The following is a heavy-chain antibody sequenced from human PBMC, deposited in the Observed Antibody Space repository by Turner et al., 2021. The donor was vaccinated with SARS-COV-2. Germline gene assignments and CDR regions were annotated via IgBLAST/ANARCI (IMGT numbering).Heavy chain of an antibody. CDR3: ARRLVVQGTDDYSYYYGMDV. CDR2: IYYGGSP. D-gene: IGHD3-22*01. Sequence: QLQLQESGPGLVKPSETLSLTCTVSGGSISSSSYYWGWIRQPPGKGLEWIGNIYYGGSPYYNPSLKSRVTISVDTSKNQFSLKLSSVTATDTAVYYCARRLVVQGTDDYSYYYGMDVWGQGTTVTVSS. CDR1: GGSISSSSYY. J-gene: IGHJ6*02. V-gene: IGHV4-39*01.